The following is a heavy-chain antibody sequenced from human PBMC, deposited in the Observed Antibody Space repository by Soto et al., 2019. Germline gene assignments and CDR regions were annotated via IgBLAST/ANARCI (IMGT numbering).Heavy chain of an antibody. J-gene: IGHJ6*03. D-gene: IGHD4-17*01. V-gene: IGHV3-74*01. CDR1: GFTFSSYY. CDR3: ARDLIPNDYGGAYYMDV. Sequence: EVQLVESGGGLVQPGGSLRLSCAASGFTFSSYYAHWVRQAPGKGLVWVSRINSDGSIADYADSVKGRFTISRDNAKNTLYLQMNGLRAEDTAVYYCARDLIPNDYGGAYYMDVWGKGTTVTVSS. CDR2: INSDGSIA.